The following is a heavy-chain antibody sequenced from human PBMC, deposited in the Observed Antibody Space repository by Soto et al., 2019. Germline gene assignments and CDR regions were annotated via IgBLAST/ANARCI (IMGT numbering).Heavy chain of an antibody. CDR2: ISASGHTT. Sequence: EVQLVESGGGLVQPGGPLRLSCAASGFTFSTHAMYWVRQAPGKGLEWVSYISASGHTTYYADFVEGRFTVSRDNDKDSMSLQMNSLRAEDTAVYDCLNGDYYVGQGTLVTVSS. D-gene: IGHD3-16*01. J-gene: IGHJ4*02. V-gene: IGHV3-48*01. CDR3: LNGDYY. CDR1: GFTFSTHA.